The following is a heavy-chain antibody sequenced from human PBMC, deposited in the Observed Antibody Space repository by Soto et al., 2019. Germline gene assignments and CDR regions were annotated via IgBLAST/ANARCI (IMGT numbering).Heavy chain of an antibody. D-gene: IGHD4-4*01. CDR2: INSDGSST. CDR3: ARVYSNYVNYYGMDV. Sequence: GGSLRLSCSASGFTFSSYTMHWVRQAPGKGLVWVSRINSDGSSTSYADSVKGRFTISRDNAKNTLYLQMNSLRAEDTAVYYCARVYSNYVNYYGMDVWGQGTTVTVSS. CDR1: GFTFSSYT. J-gene: IGHJ6*02. V-gene: IGHV3-74*01.